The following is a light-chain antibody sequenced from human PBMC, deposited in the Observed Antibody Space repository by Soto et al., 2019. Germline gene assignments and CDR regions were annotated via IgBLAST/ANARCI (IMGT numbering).Light chain of an antibody. V-gene: IGKV3-15*01. J-gene: IGKJ4*01. Sequence: EIVMTQSPATLSVSPGERATLSCRASQSISSNLAWYQQKPGQAPRLLIYGASTRATGIPARFSGSGSGTQFTLTISSLQSGDFAVYYCQQYNNWPDTFVGGTKVEIK. CDR1: QSISSN. CDR3: QQYNNWPDT. CDR2: GAS.